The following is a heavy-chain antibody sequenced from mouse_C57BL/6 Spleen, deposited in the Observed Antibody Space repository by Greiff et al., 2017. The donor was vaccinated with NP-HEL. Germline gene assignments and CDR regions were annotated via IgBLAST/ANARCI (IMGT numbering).Heavy chain of an antibody. CDR1: GYTFTDYE. Sequence: VQLQQSGAELVRPGASVTLSCKASGYTFTDYEMHWVKQTPVHGLEWIGAIDPETGGTAYNQKFKGKAMLTADKSSSTAYMELRSLTSEDSAVYYCKCVYFDYWGQGTTLTVSS. CDR3: KCVYFDY. J-gene: IGHJ2*01. CDR2: IDPETGGT. D-gene: IGHD6-1*01. V-gene: IGHV1-15*01.